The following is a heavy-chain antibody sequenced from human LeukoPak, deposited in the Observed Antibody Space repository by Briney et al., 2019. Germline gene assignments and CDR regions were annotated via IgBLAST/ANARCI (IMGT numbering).Heavy chain of an antibody. V-gene: IGHV3-7*03. Sequence: GGSLRLSCAASGFSFSSYWMSWVRQAPGKGLEWVANIKQDGSEKYYVDSVKGRFTISRDNAKNSLYLQMNSRRAEDTAVYYCARDTTVSDGVDYFDYWGQGTLVTVSS. CDR1: GFSFSSYW. CDR2: IKQDGSEK. J-gene: IGHJ4*02. CDR3: ARDTTVSDGVDYFDY. D-gene: IGHD4-17*01.